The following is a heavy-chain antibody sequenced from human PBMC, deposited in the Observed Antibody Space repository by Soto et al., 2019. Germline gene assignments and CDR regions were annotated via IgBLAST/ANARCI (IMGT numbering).Heavy chain of an antibody. CDR3: ARVYPLWTAAGAY. CDR2: ISSSSSTI. Sequence: EVQLVESGGGLVQPGGSLRLSCAASGFTFSSYSMNWVRQAPGKGLEWVSYISSSSSTIYYADSVKGRFTISRDNAKNSLYLQMNSLRAEDTAVYYCARVYPLWTAAGAYWGQGTLVTVSS. V-gene: IGHV3-48*01. D-gene: IGHD6-13*01. J-gene: IGHJ4*02. CDR1: GFTFSSYS.